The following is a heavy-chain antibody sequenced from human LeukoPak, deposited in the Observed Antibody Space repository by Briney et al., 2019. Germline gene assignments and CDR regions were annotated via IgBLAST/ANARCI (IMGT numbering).Heavy chain of an antibody. J-gene: IGHJ6*03. CDR1: GYSISSGYY. CDR2: IYHSGST. D-gene: IGHD6-6*01. CDR3: ARHPRVQYSSSSRDYYYYYYMDV. Sequence: SETLSLTCAVSGYSISSGYYWGWIRQPPGKGLEWIGSIYHSGSTYYNPSLKSRVIISVDTSKNQFSLKLSSVTAADTAVYYCARHPRVQYSSSSRDYYYYYYMDVWGKGTTVTVSS. V-gene: IGHV4-38-2*01.